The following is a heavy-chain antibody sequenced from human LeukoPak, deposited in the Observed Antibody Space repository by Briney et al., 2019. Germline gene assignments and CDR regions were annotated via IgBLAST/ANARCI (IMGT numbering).Heavy chain of an antibody. J-gene: IGHJ4*02. Sequence: GGSLTLSCAASGFTFSDYYMRWIRQAPGKGREWVLYISSSSSTIYYADPTKGRSTISRDNAKNTLYLQMNSVRAEDTAVYYCARRGKQQLVPDYWGQGTLVTVSS. CDR1: GFTFSDYY. V-gene: IGHV3-11*01. D-gene: IGHD6-13*01. CDR3: ARRGKQQLVPDY. CDR2: ISSSSSTI.